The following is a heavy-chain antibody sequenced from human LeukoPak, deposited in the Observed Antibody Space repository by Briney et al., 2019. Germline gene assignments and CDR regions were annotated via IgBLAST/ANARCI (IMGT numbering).Heavy chain of an antibody. V-gene: IGHV1-8*01. D-gene: IGHD6-19*01. CDR3: ARGRYSSGGYWFDP. CDR1: GYTFTSYD. J-gene: IGHJ5*02. Sequence: GASVKVSCKASGYTFTSYDINWVRQATGQGREWMGWMNPNSGNTGYAQKFQGRVTMTRNTSISTAYMELSSLRSEDTAVYYCARGRYSSGGYWFDPWGQGTLVTVSS. CDR2: MNPNSGNT.